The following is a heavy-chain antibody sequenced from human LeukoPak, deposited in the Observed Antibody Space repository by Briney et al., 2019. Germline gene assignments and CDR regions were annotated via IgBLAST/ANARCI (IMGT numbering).Heavy chain of an antibody. Sequence: PGGSLRLSCAASGFTFSDYYMSWIRQAPGKGLEWVSYISSSSSYTNYADSVKGRFTISRDNAKNSLYLQMNSLRAEDTAVYYCARDLRQEYYGMDVWGQGTTVTVSS. CDR2: ISSSSSYT. CDR1: GFTFSDYY. D-gene: IGHD5/OR15-5a*01. J-gene: IGHJ6*02. CDR3: ARDLRQEYYGMDV. V-gene: IGHV3-11*06.